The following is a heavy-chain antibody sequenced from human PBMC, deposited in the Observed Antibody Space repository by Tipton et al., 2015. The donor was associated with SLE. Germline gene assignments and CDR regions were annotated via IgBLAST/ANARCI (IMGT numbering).Heavy chain of an antibody. J-gene: IGHJ3*02. D-gene: IGHD4-23*01. CDR2: INHSGST. Sequence: TLSLTCAVYGGSFSAYYWTWIRQPPGKGLEWIGEINHSGSTNYNPSFKSRVTVSVDTSKNQFSLKLSSVTAGDTAVYYCARTFYGGGDAFDIWGQGTMVTVSS. CDR3: ARTFYGGGDAFDI. V-gene: IGHV4-34*01. CDR1: GGSFSAYY.